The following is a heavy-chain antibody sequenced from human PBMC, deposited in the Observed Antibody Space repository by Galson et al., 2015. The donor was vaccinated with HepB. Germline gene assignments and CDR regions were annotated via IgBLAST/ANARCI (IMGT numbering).Heavy chain of an antibody. V-gene: IGHV1-69*13. CDR3: ARDTRTYGDYVRWFDP. CDR2: IIPIFGTA. J-gene: IGHJ5*02. Sequence: SVKVSCKVSGGIFSSYAISWVRQAPGQGLEWMGGIIPIFGTANYAQKFQGRVTITADESTSTAYMELSSLRSEDTAVYYCARDTRTYGDYVRWFDPWGQGALVTVSS. CDR1: GGIFSSYA. D-gene: IGHD4-17*01.